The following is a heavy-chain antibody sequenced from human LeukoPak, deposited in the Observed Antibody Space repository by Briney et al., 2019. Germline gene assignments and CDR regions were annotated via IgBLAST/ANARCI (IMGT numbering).Heavy chain of an antibody. CDR2: IYTSGST. V-gene: IGHV4-61*02. CDR1: GGSISSGSYY. CDR3: ARGARDDSSGYYTGYAFDI. J-gene: IGHJ3*02. D-gene: IGHD3-22*01. Sequence: SETLSLTCTVSGGSISSGSYYWSWIRQPAGKGLEWIGRIYTSGSTNYNPSLKSRVTISVDTSKNQFSLKLSPVTAADTAVYYCARGARDDSSGYYTGYAFDIWGQGTMVTVSS.